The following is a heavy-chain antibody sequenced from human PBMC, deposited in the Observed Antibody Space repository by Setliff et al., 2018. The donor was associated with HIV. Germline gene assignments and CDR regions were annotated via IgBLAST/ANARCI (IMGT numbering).Heavy chain of an antibody. Sequence: PSETLSLTCGVYGGSFSGYYWTWIRQPPGKGLQWIGEINEGGNTNYDPSLKSRVTMSVDTSRNQISLGLISLTAADTAVYYCARRPISPYTLTTGMLDPWGQGTLVTVS. CDR2: INEGGNT. CDR3: ARRPISPYTLTTGMLDP. J-gene: IGHJ5*02. V-gene: IGHV4-34*01. D-gene: IGHD3-10*01. CDR1: GGSFSGYY.